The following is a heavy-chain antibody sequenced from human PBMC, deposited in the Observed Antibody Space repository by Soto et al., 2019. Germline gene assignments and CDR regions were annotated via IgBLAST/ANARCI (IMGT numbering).Heavy chain of an antibody. CDR2: INGGNGNI. D-gene: IGHD3-3*01. J-gene: IGHJ4*02. CDR3: AREFLGRFGVDRLDY. V-gene: IGHV1-3*01. Sequence: QVQLLQSGAEVKKPGASVKVSCQAAGYTFSTYAMHWVRQAPGQGLEWMGWINGGNGNIKYSQKFQGRLTVTRDTSAATAYMELSSLTSGDTAVYYCAREFLGRFGVDRLDYWGQGTLVTVSS. CDR1: GYTFSTYA.